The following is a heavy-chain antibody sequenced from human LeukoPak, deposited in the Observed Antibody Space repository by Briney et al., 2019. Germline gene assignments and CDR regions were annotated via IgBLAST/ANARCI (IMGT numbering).Heavy chain of an antibody. CDR3: AKDYDYGDYGSYYYYMDV. J-gene: IGHJ6*03. Sequence: PGGSLRLSCAASGFTFSSYGMHWVRQAPGKGLEWVAFIRYDGSNKYYADSVKGRFTISRDNSKNTLYLQMNSLRAEDTAVYYCAKDYDYGDYGSYYYYMDVWGKGTTVTISS. D-gene: IGHD4-17*01. CDR2: IRYDGSNK. V-gene: IGHV3-30*02. CDR1: GFTFSSYG.